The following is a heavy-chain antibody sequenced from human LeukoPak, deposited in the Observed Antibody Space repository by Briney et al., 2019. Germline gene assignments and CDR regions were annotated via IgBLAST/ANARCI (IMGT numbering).Heavy chain of an antibody. Sequence: GGSLRLSCAASGFTFSNAWMSWVRQAPGKGLEWVGRIKSKTDGGTTDYAAPVKGRFTISRDDSKNTLYLQMNSLRAEDTAVYYCARDPTSSWETAFDIWGQGTMVTVSS. D-gene: IGHD1-26*01. V-gene: IGHV3-15*01. CDR3: ARDPTSSWETAFDI. CDR2: IKSKTDGGTT. CDR1: GFTFSNAW. J-gene: IGHJ3*02.